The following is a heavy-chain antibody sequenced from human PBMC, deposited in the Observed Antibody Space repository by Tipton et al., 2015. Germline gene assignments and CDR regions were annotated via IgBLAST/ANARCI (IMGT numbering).Heavy chain of an antibody. CDR1: AYSISSDYY. CDR2: ISHSGNT. J-gene: IGHJ4*02. Sequence: LSLTCAVSAYSISSDYYWGWIRQPPGKGLEWIGSISHSGNTYYNPSLRSRVTISRDTSKNQFSLRLSSVTAADTAVYYCACQDYDLLSRDYPAIDYWGQGTLVIVSS. CDR3: ACQDYDLLSRDYPAIDY. V-gene: IGHV4-38-2*01. D-gene: IGHD3-3*01.